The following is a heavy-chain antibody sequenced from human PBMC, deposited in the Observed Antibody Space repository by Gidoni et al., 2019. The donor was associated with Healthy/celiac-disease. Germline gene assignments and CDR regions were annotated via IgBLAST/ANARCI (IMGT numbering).Heavy chain of an antibody. D-gene: IGHD1-26*01. Sequence: QVQLVQSGAEVKKPGASVKVSCKASGYTFPSYAMHWVRQAPGQRLEWMGWINAGNGNTKYSQKFQGRVTITRDTSASTAYMELSSLRSEDTAVYYCARVGTPSEYYYYMDVWGKGTTVTVSS. CDR1: GYTFPSYA. CDR2: INAGNGNT. CDR3: ARVGTPSEYYYYMDV. J-gene: IGHJ6*03. V-gene: IGHV1-3*01.